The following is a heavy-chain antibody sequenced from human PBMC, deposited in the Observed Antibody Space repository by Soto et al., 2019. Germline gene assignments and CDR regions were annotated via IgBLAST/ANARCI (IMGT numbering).Heavy chain of an antibody. CDR3: ARFGYSNGLDV. Sequence: GGSLRLSCAASGFTFSNYWMSWVRQAPGKGLEWVANMKQDGSERYYVDSVKGRFTISRDNAKNPLYLQMNSLRAEDTALYYCARFGYSNGLDVWGQGTTVTVSS. CDR2: MKQDGSER. V-gene: IGHV3-7*03. D-gene: IGHD3-10*01. J-gene: IGHJ6*02. CDR1: GFTFSNYW.